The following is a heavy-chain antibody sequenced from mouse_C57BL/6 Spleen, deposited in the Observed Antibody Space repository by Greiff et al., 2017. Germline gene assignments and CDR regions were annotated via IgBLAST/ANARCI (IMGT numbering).Heavy chain of an antibody. V-gene: IGHV1-55*01. J-gene: IGHJ2*01. CDR1: GYTFTSYW. CDR2: IYPGSGST. CDR3: ARGDYYGSSYYFDY. D-gene: IGHD1-1*01. Sequence: QVQMQQPGAELVKPGASVKMSCKASGYTFTSYWITWVKQRPGQGLEWIGDIYPGSGSTNYNEKFKSKATLTVDTSSSTAYMQLSSLTSEDSAVYYCARGDYYGSSYYFDYWGQGTTLTVSS.